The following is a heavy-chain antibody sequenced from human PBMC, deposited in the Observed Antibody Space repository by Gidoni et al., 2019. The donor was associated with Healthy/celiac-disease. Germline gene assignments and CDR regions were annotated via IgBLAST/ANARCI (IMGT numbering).Heavy chain of an antibody. Sequence: QVQLVESGGGVVQPGRSLRLSCAASGFTFSSYAMHWVRPAPGKGMELVAVISYDGSNKYYADSVKGLFTISRDNSKNTLYLQMNSLRAEDTAVYYCARDKGPQQLVDYYYYYMDVWGKGTTVTVSS. CDR2: ISYDGSNK. V-gene: IGHV3-30-3*01. CDR1: GFTFSSYA. CDR3: ARDKGPQQLVDYYYYYMDV. D-gene: IGHD6-6*01. J-gene: IGHJ6*03.